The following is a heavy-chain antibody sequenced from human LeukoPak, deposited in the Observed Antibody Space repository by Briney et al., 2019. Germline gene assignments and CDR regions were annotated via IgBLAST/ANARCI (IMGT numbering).Heavy chain of an antibody. D-gene: IGHD1-14*01. J-gene: IGHJ6*03. CDR2: IYYSGST. Sequence: SETLSLTCTVSGGSISSYYWSWIRQPPGKGLEWIGYIYYSGSTNYNPSPKSRVTISVDTSKNQFSLKLSSVTAADTAVYYCARAKNTGPYYYYYYMDVWGKGTTVTVSS. V-gene: IGHV4-59*01. CDR3: ARAKNTGPYYYYYYMDV. CDR1: GGSISSYY.